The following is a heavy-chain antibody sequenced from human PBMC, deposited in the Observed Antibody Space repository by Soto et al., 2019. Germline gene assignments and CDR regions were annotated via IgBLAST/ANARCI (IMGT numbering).Heavy chain of an antibody. J-gene: IGHJ3*02. CDR2: INPSGGST. D-gene: IGHD5-18*01. CDR1: GYTFTSYY. Sequence: ASVKVSCKASGYTFTSYYMHWVGQAPGQGLEWMGIINPSGGSTNYAQKFQGRVTMTRDTSTSTVYMELTSLRAEDTAVYYCARARALQLWPRQAFDIWGQGTMVIVSS. CDR3: ARARALQLWPRQAFDI. V-gene: IGHV1-46*01.